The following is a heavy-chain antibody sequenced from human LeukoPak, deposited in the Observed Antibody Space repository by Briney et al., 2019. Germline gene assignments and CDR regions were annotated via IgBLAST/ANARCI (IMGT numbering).Heavy chain of an antibody. CDR3: ARDLSDSSGYYYFDY. Sequence: GGSLRLSCAASGFTFSSYSMNWVRQAPGKGLEWVSSISSSSSYIYYADSVKGRFTISRDNAKNSLYLQMNSLRAEDTAVYYCARDLSDSSGYYYFDYWGRGTLVTVSS. V-gene: IGHV3-21*01. J-gene: IGHJ4*02. D-gene: IGHD3-22*01. CDR1: GFTFSSYS. CDR2: ISSSSSYI.